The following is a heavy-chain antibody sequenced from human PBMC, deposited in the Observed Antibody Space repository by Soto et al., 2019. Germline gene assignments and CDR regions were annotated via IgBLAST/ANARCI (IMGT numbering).Heavy chain of an antibody. CDR3: ARVGSSSDGSHFDY. D-gene: IGHD6-6*01. Sequence: SETLSLTCTVSGGSISSYYWSWIRQPPGKGLEWIGYIYYSGSTNYNPSLKSRVTISVDTSKNQFSLKLSSVTAADTAVYYCARVGSSSDGSHFDYWGQGTLVTVSS. CDR1: GGSISSYY. V-gene: IGHV4-59*01. J-gene: IGHJ4*02. CDR2: IYYSGST.